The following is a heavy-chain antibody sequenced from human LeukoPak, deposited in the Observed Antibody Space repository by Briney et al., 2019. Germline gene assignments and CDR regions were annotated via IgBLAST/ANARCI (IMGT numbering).Heavy chain of an antibody. Sequence: PGGSLRLSCAASGFTFSSYGMHWVRQAPGKGLEWVAVTSYDGSNKYYADSVKGRFTISRDNSKNTLYLQMNSLRAEDTAVYYCAKEAYRTVDYFDDWGQGTLVTVSS. CDR2: TSYDGSNK. V-gene: IGHV3-30*18. D-gene: IGHD1-26*01. CDR1: GFTFSSYG. J-gene: IGHJ4*02. CDR3: AKEAYRTVDYFDD.